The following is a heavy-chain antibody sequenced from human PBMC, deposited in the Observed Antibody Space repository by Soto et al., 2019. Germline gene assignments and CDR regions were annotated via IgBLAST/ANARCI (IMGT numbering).Heavy chain of an antibody. CDR2: INHSGST. J-gene: IGHJ4*02. CDR3: ARARATMVRGVIIV. V-gene: IGHV4-34*01. D-gene: IGHD3-10*01. Sequence: QVQLQQWGAGLLKPSETLSLTCAVYGGSFSGYYWSWIRQPPGKGLEWIGEINHSGSTNYNPSLKSRVTISVDTSKNQFSLKLSSVTAADTAVYYCARARATMVRGVIIVWGQETLVTVSS. CDR1: GGSFSGYY.